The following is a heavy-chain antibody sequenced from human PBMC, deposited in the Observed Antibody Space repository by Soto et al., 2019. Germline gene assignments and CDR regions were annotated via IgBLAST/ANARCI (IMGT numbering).Heavy chain of an antibody. V-gene: IGHV3-23*01. CDR2: ISGSGGST. CDR3: AKFGPETYSSSTPFGY. CDR1: GFTYRDYA. Sequence: AGSLRLSCAASGFTYRDYAMGRVRQAPEKGLEWVSAISGSGGSTYYADSVKGRFTISRDNSKNTLYLQMNSLRTEDTAVYYCAKFGPETYSSSTPFGYWVQGTLVTISS. J-gene: IGHJ4*01. D-gene: IGHD6-6*01.